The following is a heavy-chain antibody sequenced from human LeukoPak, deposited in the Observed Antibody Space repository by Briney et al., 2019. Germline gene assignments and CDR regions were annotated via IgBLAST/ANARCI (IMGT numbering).Heavy chain of an antibody. CDR1: GFTFSDNA. CDR2: ISGRGGSA. J-gene: IGHJ5*02. Sequence: GGSLRLSCAASGFTFSDNAMTWVRQAPGKGLEWVSTISGRGGSAFYADSVKGRFTVSRDNSKNTLFLQMNSLRAEDTAIYYCAKRVLCQSWGQGTLVTVS. V-gene: IGHV3-23*01. CDR3: AKRVLCQS. D-gene: IGHD2-8*01.